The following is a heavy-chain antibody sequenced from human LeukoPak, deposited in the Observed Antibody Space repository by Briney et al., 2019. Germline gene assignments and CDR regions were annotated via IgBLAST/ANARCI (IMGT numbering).Heavy chain of an antibody. CDR3: ARGDGLHYYYYGMDV. J-gene: IGHJ6*04. V-gene: IGHV4-34*01. Sequence: PSETLSLTCAVYGGSVSGYYWSWIRQPPGKGLEWIGETNHSGSTNYNPSLKSRVTISVDTSKNQFSLKLSSVTAADTAVYYCARGDGLHYYYYGMDVWGKGTTVTVSS. D-gene: IGHD3/OR15-3a*01. CDR2: TNHSGST. CDR1: GGSVSGYY.